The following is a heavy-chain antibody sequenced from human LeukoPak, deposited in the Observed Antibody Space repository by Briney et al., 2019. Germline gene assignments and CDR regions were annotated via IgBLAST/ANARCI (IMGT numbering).Heavy chain of an antibody. V-gene: IGHV4-39*01. CDR3: ARRYFYDSGGYYHYFDY. Sequence: SETLSLTCTVSGGSISSSSYYWGWIRQPPGKGLEWIGSIYYSGSTYYNPSLKSRVTISVDTSKNQFSLKLSSVTAADTAVYYCARRYFYDSGGYYHYFDYWGQGTLVTVSS. CDR1: GGSISSSSYY. D-gene: IGHD3-22*01. J-gene: IGHJ4*02. CDR2: IYYSGST.